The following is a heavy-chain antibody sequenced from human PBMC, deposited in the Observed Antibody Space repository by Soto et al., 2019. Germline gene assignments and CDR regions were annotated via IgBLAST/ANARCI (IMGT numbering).Heavy chain of an antibody. CDR3: VRGRSRYSDKSLRWYNP. J-gene: IGHJ5*02. V-gene: IGHV4-61*08. D-gene: IGHD6-13*01. Sequence: ETWSLAYSFSGFSGSRLAEDWKWIRQPPGKRLEGSGYNHPRERTNYNPSLGSRVAISLDTSKTQLSRRLTSVTAADTAMYYCVRGRSRYSDKSLRWYNPWGQGTRVTVPS. CDR2: NHPRERT. CDR1: GFSGSRLAED.